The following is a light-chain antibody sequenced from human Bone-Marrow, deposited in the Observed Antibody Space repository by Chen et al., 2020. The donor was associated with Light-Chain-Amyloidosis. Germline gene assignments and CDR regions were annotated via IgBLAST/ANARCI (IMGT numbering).Light chain of an antibody. CDR2: RDT. CDR3: QSADSSGTYEVI. CDR1: DLPTKY. J-gene: IGLJ2*01. V-gene: IGLV3-25*03. Sequence: SYELTQPPSVSVSPGQTARITCSGDDLPTKYAYWYHQNPGQAPVLVIHRDTERPSGISERFSGSSAGKTATLTISGVQAEDEADYHCQSADSSGTYEVIFGGGTKLTVL.